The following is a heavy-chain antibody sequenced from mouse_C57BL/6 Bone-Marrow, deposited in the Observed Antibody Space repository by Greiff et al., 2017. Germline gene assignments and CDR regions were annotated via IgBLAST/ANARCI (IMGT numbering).Heavy chain of an antibody. V-gene: IGHV1-15*01. D-gene: IGHD1-1*01. CDR3: TRQFMTTVVATEGY. Sequence: VQLQQSGAELVRPGASVTLSCKASGYTFTDYAMHWVKQTPVHGLEWIGAIDPETGGTAYNQKFKGKAILTADKSSSTAYMELRSLTSEDSAVYYCTRQFMTTVVATEGYWGKGTTLTVSS. J-gene: IGHJ2*01. CDR2: IDPETGGT. CDR1: GYTFTDYA.